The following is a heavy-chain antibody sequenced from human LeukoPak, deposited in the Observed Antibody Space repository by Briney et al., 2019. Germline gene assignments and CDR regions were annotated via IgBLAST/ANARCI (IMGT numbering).Heavy chain of an antibody. CDR1: GGSISSYL. CDR2: IYYSGST. V-gene: IGHV4-59*01. J-gene: IGHJ4*02. D-gene: IGHD1-26*01. Sequence: SETLSLTCTVSGGSISSYLWSWIRQPPGQGLEWIGYIYYSGSTNYNPSLKSRVTILVDTSKNQFSLKVSSVTDADTAVYYCARGQYSGSCFDNWGQGSLVTVSS. CDR3: ARGQYSGSCFDN.